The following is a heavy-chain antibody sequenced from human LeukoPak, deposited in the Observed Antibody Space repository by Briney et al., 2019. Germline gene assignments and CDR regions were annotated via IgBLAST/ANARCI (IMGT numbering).Heavy chain of an antibody. CDR1: GFTFSNYA. CDR2: ISFDGGNK. V-gene: IGHV3-30-3*01. D-gene: IGHD4-17*01. CDR3: AKGVTTVRIYYHGMDV. Sequence: GGSLRLSCAASGFTFSNYAMHWVRQAPGKGLEWVAVISFDGGNKYYADSVKGRFTISRDNAKNTLWLQMNSLRAEDTAVYYCAKGVTTVRIYYHGMDVWGQGTTVTVSS. J-gene: IGHJ6*02.